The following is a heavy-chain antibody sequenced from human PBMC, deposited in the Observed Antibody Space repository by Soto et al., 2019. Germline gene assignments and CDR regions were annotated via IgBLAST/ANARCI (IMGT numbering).Heavy chain of an antibody. J-gene: IGHJ4*02. CDR1: GYSISSGYY. CDR3: ARDLRDSGLDY. D-gene: IGHD2-15*01. V-gene: IGHV4-38-2*02. Sequence: PSETLSLTCAVSGYSISSGYYWGWIRQPPGKGLEWIGSIYHSGSTYYNPSLKSRVTISVDTSKNQFSLKLSSVTAADTAVYYCARDLRDSGLDYWGQGTLVTVSS. CDR2: IYHSGST.